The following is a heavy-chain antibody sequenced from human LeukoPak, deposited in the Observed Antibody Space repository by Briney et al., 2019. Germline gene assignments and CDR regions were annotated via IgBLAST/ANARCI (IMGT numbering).Heavy chain of an antibody. J-gene: IGHJ4*02. Sequence: PGGSLRLSCAASGFTFSSYWMSWVRQAPGKGLEWVANIKQDGSEKYYVDSVKGRFTISRDNAKNSLYLQMSSLRAEDTAVYYCARDIVGSRRGLTDYWGQGTLVTVSS. V-gene: IGHV3-7*01. CDR2: IKQDGSEK. D-gene: IGHD1-26*01. CDR1: GFTFSSYW. CDR3: ARDIVGSRRGLTDY.